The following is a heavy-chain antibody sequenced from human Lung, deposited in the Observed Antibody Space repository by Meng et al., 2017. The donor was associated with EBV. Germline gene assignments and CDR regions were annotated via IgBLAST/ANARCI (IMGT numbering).Heavy chain of an antibody. J-gene: IGHJ4*02. D-gene: IGHD3-10*01. CDR2: FVNYRDT. Sequence: QVLLQRSGPEVTKPGASVRVSCKASPYAFGTYGISWVRQAPGLGLEWMGWFVNYRDTYPAPKFQDRVTMTTDTHTNTVIMELRSLTSDDTAVYYCVKGTPGRSYCDYWGQGTLVTVSS. V-gene: IGHV1-18*01. CDR3: VKGTPGRSYCDY. CDR1: PYAFGTYG.